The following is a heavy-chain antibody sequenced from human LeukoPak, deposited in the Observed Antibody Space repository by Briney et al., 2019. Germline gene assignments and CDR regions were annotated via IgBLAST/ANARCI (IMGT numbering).Heavy chain of an antibody. CDR3: ARSLDIAAAGTIGDLY. J-gene: IGHJ4*02. V-gene: IGHV4-34*01. CDR1: GGSFSGYY. D-gene: IGHD6-13*01. CDR2: VNHSGST. Sequence: PSETLSLTCAVYGGSFSGYYWSWIRQPPGKGLEWIGEVNHSGSTNYNPSLKSRVTISVDTSKNQFSLKLSSVTAADTAVYYCARSLDIAAAGTIGDLYWGQGTLVTVSS.